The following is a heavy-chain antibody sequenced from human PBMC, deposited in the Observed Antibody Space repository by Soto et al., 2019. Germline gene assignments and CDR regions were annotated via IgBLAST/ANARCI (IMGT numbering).Heavy chain of an antibody. V-gene: IGHV3-23*01. Sequence: PGGSLRLSCAASGFTFSSYAMSWVRQAPGKGLEWVSTISGSGDSTYYADSVRGRFTISRDNSKNTLYLQMNSLRAEDTAVYYCAKETLGYCSSGSCSIDEWGQGTLVTVSS. CDR2: ISGSGDST. CDR1: GFTFSSYA. D-gene: IGHD2-15*01. CDR3: AKETLGYCSSGSCSIDE. J-gene: IGHJ4*02.